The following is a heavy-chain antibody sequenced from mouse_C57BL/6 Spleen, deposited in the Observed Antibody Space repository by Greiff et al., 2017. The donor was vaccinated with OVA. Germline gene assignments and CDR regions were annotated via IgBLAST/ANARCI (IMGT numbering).Heavy chain of an antibody. J-gene: IGHJ2*01. D-gene: IGHD2-10*02. V-gene: IGHV5-12*01. CDR1: GFTFSDYY. Sequence: EVQVVESGGGLVQPGGSLKLSCAASGFTFSDYYMYWVRQTPEQRLEWVAYISNGGGSTYYPDTVKGRFTISRDNAKNTLYLQMSRLKSEDTAMYYCARQVYGNSVDYWGQGTTLTVSS. CDR2: ISNGGGST. CDR3: ARQVYGNSVDY.